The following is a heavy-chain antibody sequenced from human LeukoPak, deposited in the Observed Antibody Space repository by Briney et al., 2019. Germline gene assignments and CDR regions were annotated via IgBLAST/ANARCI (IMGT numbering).Heavy chain of an antibody. J-gene: IGHJ4*02. Sequence: QTGGSLRLSCVASGFTFSKNWMHWVRQAPGKGLVWVSRIQGDGSNTNYADSVKGRFTISRDNSKNTLYLQMNSLRAEDTAVYYCAKAKGSTRPWGGFDYWGQGTLVTVSS. V-gene: IGHV3-74*01. CDR3: AKAKGSTRPWGGFDY. CDR1: GFTFSKNW. CDR2: IQGDGSNT. D-gene: IGHD2-2*01.